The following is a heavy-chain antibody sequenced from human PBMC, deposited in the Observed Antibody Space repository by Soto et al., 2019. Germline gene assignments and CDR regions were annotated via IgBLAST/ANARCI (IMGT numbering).Heavy chain of an antibody. CDR2: INHSGST. CDR1: GGSFSGYY. J-gene: IGHJ4*02. Sequence: TLSLTCAVYGGSFSGYYWNWIRQPPGKGLEWIGEINHSGSTNYNPSLNSRVTISADTSMNQFSLALTSVTAADTAMYYCARGPTAEKVDSWGQGILVTVSS. V-gene: IGHV4-34*09. CDR3: ARGPTAEKVDS.